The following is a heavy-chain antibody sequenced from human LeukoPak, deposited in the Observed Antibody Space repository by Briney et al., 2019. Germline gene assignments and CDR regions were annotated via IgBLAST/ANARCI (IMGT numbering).Heavy chain of an antibody. CDR1: GFTFSSYW. Sequence: GGSLRLSCAASGFTFSSYWMHWVRQAPGKGLVWVSRINSDGSSTSYADSVKGRFTISRDNAKNTLYLQMNSLRAEDTAVYYCARVGSGSYYYGGFDYWGQGTLVTVSS. D-gene: IGHD1-26*01. V-gene: IGHV3-74*01. CDR3: ARVGSGSYYYGGFDY. J-gene: IGHJ4*02. CDR2: INSDGSST.